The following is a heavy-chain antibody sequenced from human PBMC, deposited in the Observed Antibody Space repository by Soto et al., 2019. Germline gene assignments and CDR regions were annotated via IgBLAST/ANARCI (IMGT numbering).Heavy chain of an antibody. CDR1: GYTFTSYA. D-gene: IGHD6-13*01. V-gene: IGHV1-3*01. J-gene: IGHJ6*02. CDR3: ARVYSRSWYGHYYYGMDV. Sequence: GASVKVSCKASGYTFTSYAMHWVRQAPGQRLEWMGWINAGNGNTKYSQKFQGRVTITRDTSASTAYMELSSLRSEDTAVYYCARVYSRSWYGHYYYGMDVWGQGTTVTVSS. CDR2: INAGNGNT.